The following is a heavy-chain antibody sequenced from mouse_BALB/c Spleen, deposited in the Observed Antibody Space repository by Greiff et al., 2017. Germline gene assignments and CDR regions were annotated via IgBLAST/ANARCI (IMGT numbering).Heavy chain of an antibody. Sequence: VQLVESGPGLVAPSQSLSITCTVSGFSLTGYGVNWVRQPPGKGLEWLGMIWGDGSTDYNSALKSRLSISKDNSKSQVFLKMNSLQTDDTARYYCARARTRYGSRGYFDYWGQGTTLTVSS. V-gene: IGHV2-6-7*01. CDR2: IWGDGST. J-gene: IGHJ2*01. CDR3: ARARTRYGSRGYFDY. D-gene: IGHD1-1*01. CDR1: GFSLTGYG.